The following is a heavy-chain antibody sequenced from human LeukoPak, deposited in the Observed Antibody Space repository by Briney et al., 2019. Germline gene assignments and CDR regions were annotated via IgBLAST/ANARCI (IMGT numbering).Heavy chain of an antibody. CDR3: ARDGEGVLGFDY. D-gene: IGHD2-8*02. Sequence: GGSLRLSCAASGFTFSSYAMHWVRQAPGKGLEWVAVISYDGSNKYYADSVKGRFTISRDTSKNTLYLQMNSLRAEDTAVYYCARDGEGVLGFDYWGQGTLVTVSS. CDR1: GFTFSSYA. V-gene: IGHV3-30-3*01. CDR2: ISYDGSNK. J-gene: IGHJ4*02.